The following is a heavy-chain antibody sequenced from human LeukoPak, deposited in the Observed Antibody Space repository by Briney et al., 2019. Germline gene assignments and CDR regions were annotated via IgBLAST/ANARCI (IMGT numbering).Heavy chain of an antibody. Sequence: SVKVSCKASGGTFSSYAISWVRQAPGQGLEWMGGIIPIFGTANYAQKFQGRVTITADESTSTAYMELSSLRSEDTAVYYCARDYGAYYDILTGHSGAFDIWGQGTMATVSS. V-gene: IGHV1-69*01. CDR1: GGTFSSYA. CDR3: ARDYGAYYDILTGHSGAFDI. CDR2: IIPIFGTA. D-gene: IGHD3-9*01. J-gene: IGHJ3*02.